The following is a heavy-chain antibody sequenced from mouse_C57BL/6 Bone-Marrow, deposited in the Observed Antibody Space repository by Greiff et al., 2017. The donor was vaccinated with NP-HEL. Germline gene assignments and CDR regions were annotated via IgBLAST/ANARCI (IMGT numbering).Heavy chain of an antibody. V-gene: IGHV1-55*01. J-gene: IGHJ3*01. CDR1: GYTFTSYW. CDR3: ARRPYYSKGFAY. CDR2: IYPGSGST. Sequence: QVQLQQPGAELVKPGASVKMSCKASGYTFTSYWITWVKQRPGQGLEWIGDIYPGSGSTNYNEKFKSKATLTVDTSSSTAYMQLSSLTSEDSAVYYCARRPYYSKGFAYWGQGTLVTVSA. D-gene: IGHD2-5*01.